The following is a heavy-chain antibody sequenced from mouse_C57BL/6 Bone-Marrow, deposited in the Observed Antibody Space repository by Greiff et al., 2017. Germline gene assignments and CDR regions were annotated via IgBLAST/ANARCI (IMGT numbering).Heavy chain of an antibody. V-gene: IGHV1-54*01. CDR1: GYAFTNYL. CDR2: INPGSGGT. CDR3: AREGYYGSSYYAMDY. D-gene: IGHD1-1*01. Sequence: VKLQESGAELVRPGTSVKVSCKASGYAFTNYLIEWVKQRPGQGLEWIGVINPGSGGTNYNEKFKGKATLTADKSSSTAYMQLSSLTSEDSAVYFCAREGYYGSSYYAMDYWGQGTSVTVSS. J-gene: IGHJ4*01.